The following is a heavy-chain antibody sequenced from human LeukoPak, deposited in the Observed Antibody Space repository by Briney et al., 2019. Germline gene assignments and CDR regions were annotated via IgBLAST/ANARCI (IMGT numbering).Heavy chain of an antibody. CDR2: IKSKTDGGTT. V-gene: IGHV3-15*01. J-gene: IGHJ4*02. CDR1: GFTFSNAW. Sequence: GGSLRLSCAASGFTFSNAWMSWVRQAPGKGLEWVGRIKSKTDGGTTDYAAPVKRRFTISRDDSKNTLYLQMNSLKTEDTAVYYCTTSDHGFGEVSFDYWGQGTLVTVSP. CDR3: TTSDHGFGEVSFDY. D-gene: IGHD3-10*01.